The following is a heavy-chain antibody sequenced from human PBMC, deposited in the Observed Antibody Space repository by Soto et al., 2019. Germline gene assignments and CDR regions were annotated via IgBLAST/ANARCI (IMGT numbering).Heavy chain of an antibody. CDR1: GGTFSSYA. D-gene: IGHD3-22*01. Sequence: SVKVSCKASGGTFSSYAISWVRQAPGQGLEWMGGIIPIFGTANYAQKFQGRVTITADESTSTAYTELSSLRSEDTAVYYCARGPYYYDSSGYHLYWGQGTLVTVSS. CDR3: ARGPYYYDSSGYHLY. J-gene: IGHJ4*02. CDR2: IIPIFGTA. V-gene: IGHV1-69*13.